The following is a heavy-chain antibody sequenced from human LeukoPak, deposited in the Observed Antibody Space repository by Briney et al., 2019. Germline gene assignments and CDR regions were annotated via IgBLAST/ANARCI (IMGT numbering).Heavy chain of an antibody. Sequence: GGSLRLSCAASGFTFSSYAMNWVRQAPGKGLEWVSSISATTGNIFYADSVRGRFTISRDNAKNSLYLQMNSLTAGDTAVYYCARAVAAAGPPPDYWGQGTLVTVSS. J-gene: IGHJ4*02. V-gene: IGHV3-21*01. CDR1: GFTFSSYA. CDR3: ARAVAAAGPPPDY. CDR2: ISATTGNI. D-gene: IGHD6-13*01.